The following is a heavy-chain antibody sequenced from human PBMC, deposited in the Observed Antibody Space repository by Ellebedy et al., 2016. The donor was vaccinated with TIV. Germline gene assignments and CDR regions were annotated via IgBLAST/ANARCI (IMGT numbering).Heavy chain of an antibody. V-gene: IGHV3-48*04. Sequence: GGSLRLSXAASGFTFSSYSMNWVRQAPGKGLEWVSYISSSSSTIYYADSVKGRFTISRDNAKNSLYLQMNSLRAEDTAVYYCARDGASGDGYNAYYYYGMDVWGQGTTVTVSS. CDR3: ARDGASGDGYNAYYYYGMDV. D-gene: IGHD5-24*01. CDR1: GFTFSSYS. CDR2: ISSSSSTI. J-gene: IGHJ6*02.